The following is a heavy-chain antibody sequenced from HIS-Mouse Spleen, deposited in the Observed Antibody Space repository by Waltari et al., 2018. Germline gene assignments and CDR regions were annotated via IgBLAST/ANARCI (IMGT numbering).Heavy chain of an antibody. D-gene: IGHD6-13*01. CDR2: IYSSGST. J-gene: IGHJ2*01. Sequence: QLQLQESGPGLVKPWETLSLTCTAPGGSISSSSYDWGGIRQPPGKGLEWIGSIYSSGSTYYNPSLKSRVTISVDTSKTQFSLKLSSVTAADMAVYYCAREIPYSSSWYDWYFDLWGRGTLVTVSS. V-gene: IGHV4-39*07. CDR1: GGSISSSSYD. CDR3: AREIPYSSSWYDWYFDL.